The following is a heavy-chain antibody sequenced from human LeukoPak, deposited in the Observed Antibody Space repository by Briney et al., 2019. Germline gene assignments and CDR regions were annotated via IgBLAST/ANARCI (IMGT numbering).Heavy chain of an antibody. V-gene: IGHV3-48*03. CDR1: GFTFSSYE. J-gene: IGHJ4*02. CDR3: ARDLNSYSGSYYLMDY. Sequence: PGGSLRLSCAASGFTFSSYEMNWVRQAPGKGLEWASYISSCGSTIYYADSVKARSNISRDNAKNSLYLQMNSLRAKDTAVYYCARDLNSYSGSYYLMDYWGQGTLVTVSS. CDR2: ISSCGSTI. D-gene: IGHD1-26*01.